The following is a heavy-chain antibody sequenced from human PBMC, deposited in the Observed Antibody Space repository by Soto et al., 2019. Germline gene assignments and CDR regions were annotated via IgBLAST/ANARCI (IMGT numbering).Heavy chain of an antibody. D-gene: IGHD3-10*01. V-gene: IGHV4-30-4*01. Sequence: SETLSLTCTVSGGSISSGDYYWSWIRQFPGQGLEWIGYIFYTGNTYYNPSLRSRITISVDTSKNQFSLKLSSVTAADTAVYFCARDATWSMGGLLPLHLFDYWGQGTLVTVSS. CDR1: GGSISSGDYY. CDR2: IFYTGNT. J-gene: IGHJ4*02. CDR3: ARDATWSMGGLLPLHLFDY.